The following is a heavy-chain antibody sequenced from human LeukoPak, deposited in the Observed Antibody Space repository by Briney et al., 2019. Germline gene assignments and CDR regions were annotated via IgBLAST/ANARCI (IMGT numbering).Heavy chain of an antibody. V-gene: IGHV3-48*04. CDR3: ARDHSITTLYFDY. D-gene: IGHD3-22*01. CDR1: GFTFSSYN. J-gene: IGHJ4*02. CDR2: ISDSSSTI. Sequence: GGSLRLSCAASGFTFSSYNMNWVRQAPGKGLEWVSYISDSSSTIYYADSVEGRFTISRDNAKNSLYLQMNSLRAEDTAVYYCARDHSITTLYFDYWGQGTLVTVSS.